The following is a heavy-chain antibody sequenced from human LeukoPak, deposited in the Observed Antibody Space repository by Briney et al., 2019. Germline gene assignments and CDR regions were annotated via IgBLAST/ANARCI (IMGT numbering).Heavy chain of an antibody. J-gene: IGHJ4*02. CDR1: GYSFTSYW. V-gene: IGHV5-51*01. D-gene: IGHD3-10*01. CDR2: IYPGDSDT. Sequence: GESLKISCKGSGYSFTSYWIGWVRQMPGKGLEWMGIIYPGDSDTRYSPSFQGQVTISADKSISTAYLQWSSLRAEDTAVYYCASPHYYGSGSYEQFDYWGQGTLVTVSS. CDR3: ASPHYYGSGSYEQFDY.